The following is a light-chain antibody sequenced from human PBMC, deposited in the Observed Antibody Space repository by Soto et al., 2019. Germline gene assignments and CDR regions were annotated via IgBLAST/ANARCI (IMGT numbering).Light chain of an antibody. CDR3: QQYNNCPPLFT. CDR2: GAS. Sequence: EIVLTQSPATLSVSPGERATLSCRASQSVNSNLTWYQQKPGQAPRLLIYGASTRAAGIPARFSGTGSGTDFTLTISSLQSEDFAVYFCQQYNNCPPLFTFGPGTKVDIK. CDR1: QSVNSN. J-gene: IGKJ3*01. V-gene: IGKV3-15*01.